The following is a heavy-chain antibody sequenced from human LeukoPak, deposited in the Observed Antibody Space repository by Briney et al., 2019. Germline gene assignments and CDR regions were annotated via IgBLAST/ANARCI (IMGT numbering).Heavy chain of an antibody. CDR1: GGSISSSSYY. V-gene: IGHV4-39*07. Sequence: PSETLSLTCTVSGGSISSSSYYWGWIRQPPGKGLEWIGSMYSSGSTYYNPSLKSRVTISLDTSKNQFSLNLTSVTAADTAVYYCARFTPQGYGWGGYNRFDPWGQGTLVTVSS. CDR3: ARFTPQGYGWGGYNRFDP. CDR2: MYSSGST. J-gene: IGHJ5*02. D-gene: IGHD3-16*01.